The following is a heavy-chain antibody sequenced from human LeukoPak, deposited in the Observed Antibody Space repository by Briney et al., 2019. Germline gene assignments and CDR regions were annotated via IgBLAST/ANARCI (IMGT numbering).Heavy chain of an antibody. CDR3: AKDDCRYTNCYQLIDS. D-gene: IGHD2-2*01. CDR2: ISGSGSTT. Sequence: GGSLRLSCAASGFTFGSYAMSWVRQAPGKGLEWVSAISGSGSTTYYADSVKGRFTISRDNSKKTLFLQVNSLRAEDTAVYYCAKDDCRYTNCYQLIDSWGQGTLVTVSS. CDR1: GFTFGSYA. V-gene: IGHV3-23*01. J-gene: IGHJ4*02.